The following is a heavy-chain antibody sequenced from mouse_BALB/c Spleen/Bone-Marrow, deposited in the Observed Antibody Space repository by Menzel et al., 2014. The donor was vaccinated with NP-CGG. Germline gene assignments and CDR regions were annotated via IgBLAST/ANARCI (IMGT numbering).Heavy chain of an antibody. J-gene: IGHJ4*01. CDR1: GFSLTGYG. V-gene: IGHV2-6-7*01. D-gene: IGHD1-1*01. Sequence: VQVVESGPGLVAPSQSLSITCTVSGFSLTGYGVNWVRQPPGKGLEWLGMIWGDGSTDYNSALKSRLSISNDNSKSQVSLKMNRLQTDSTAIYYCARAFYYYGGLYCAMDYWGQGTSVTVSS. CDR2: IWGDGST. CDR3: ARAFYYYGGLYCAMDY.